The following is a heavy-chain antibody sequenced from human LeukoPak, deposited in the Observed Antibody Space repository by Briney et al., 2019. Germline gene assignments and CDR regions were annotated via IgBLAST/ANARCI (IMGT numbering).Heavy chain of an antibody. CDR3: ASGAGTDVEYYFDY. D-gene: IGHD1-1*01. Sequence: PSQTLSLTCAVVGGSISSVGYAWSWIRQPPGKGLEWIGYIYQSGSTYYNPSLKCRVTISVDRSKNQFSLKLSSVTAADTAVYYCASGAGTDVEYYFDYWGQGTLVTVSS. CDR1: GGSISSVGYA. CDR2: IYQSGST. J-gene: IGHJ4*02. V-gene: IGHV4-30-2*01.